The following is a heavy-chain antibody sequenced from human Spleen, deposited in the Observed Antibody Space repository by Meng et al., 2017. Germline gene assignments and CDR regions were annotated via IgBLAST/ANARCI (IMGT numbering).Heavy chain of an antibody. D-gene: IGHD2/OR15-2a*01. J-gene: IGHJ4*02. V-gene: IGHV1-2*06. Sequence: QVQLVQSGAEVKKPGASVKVSCKASGYTFTGYSMHWIRQAPGQGLEWMGRINPDSGTNYAQRFQDRVTLTWDTSISTAYMDLSSLRSDDTAMYYCAKDLSGSIDYWGQGTLVTVSS. CDR1: GYTFTGYS. CDR2: INPDSGT. CDR3: AKDLSGSIDY.